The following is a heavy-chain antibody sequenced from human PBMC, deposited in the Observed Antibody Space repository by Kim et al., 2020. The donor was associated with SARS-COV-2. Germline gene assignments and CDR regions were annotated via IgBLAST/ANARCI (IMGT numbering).Heavy chain of an antibody. D-gene: IGHD3-9*01. CDR3: ARDQAHYDILTGLDY. CDR2: ISYDGSNK. Sequence: GGSLRLSCAASGFTFSSYGMHWVRQAPGKGLEWVAVISYDGSNKYYADSVKGRFTISRDNSKNTLYLQMNSLRAEDTAVYYCARDQAHYDILTGLDYWGQGTLVAVSS. V-gene: IGHV3-33*05. CDR1: GFTFSSYG. J-gene: IGHJ4*02.